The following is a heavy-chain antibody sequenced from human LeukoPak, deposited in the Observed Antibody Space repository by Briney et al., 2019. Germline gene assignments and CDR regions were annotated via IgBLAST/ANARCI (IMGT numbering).Heavy chain of an antibody. Sequence: GESLRLSCAASGFTFSSYAMTWVRQPAGKGLEWVSAISSSGSNTFYADSVKGRFTISRDNSKNTLYLQMNSLRAEDTAIYYCAKAGLTYWYFDLWGRGTLVTVSS. CDR3: AKAGLTYWYFDL. J-gene: IGHJ2*01. D-gene: IGHD1-14*01. CDR2: ISSSGSNT. CDR1: GFTFSSYA. V-gene: IGHV3-23*01.